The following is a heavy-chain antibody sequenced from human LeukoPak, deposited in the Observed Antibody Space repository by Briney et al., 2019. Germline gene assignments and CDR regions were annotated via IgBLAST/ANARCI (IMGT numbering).Heavy chain of an antibody. CDR2: ISAYNGNT. V-gene: IGHV1-18*04. J-gene: IGHJ6*02. Sequence: ASVKVSCKASGYTFTGYHMHWVRQAPGQGLEWMGWISAYNGNTNYVQKLQGRVTMTTDTSTRTAYMELRSLRSDDTAVYYCARDRIAAAGFSRYGMDVWGQGTTVTVSS. D-gene: IGHD6-13*01. CDR1: GYTFTGYH. CDR3: ARDRIAAAGFSRYGMDV.